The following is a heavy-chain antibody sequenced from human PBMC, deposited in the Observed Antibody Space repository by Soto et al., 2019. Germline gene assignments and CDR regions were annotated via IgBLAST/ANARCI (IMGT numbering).Heavy chain of an antibody. CDR1: GDSIRNRNYY. Sequence: QLQLQESGPGLVKPSETLSLSCSVSGDSIRNRNYYWAWIRQPPGKGLEWIVSRYDDASTFFNPSLKRRVPISIYTSKKQLALEVTSVTAADTTGYYCARGSYLCPGGYYLDFWGQGTLVTVSS. J-gene: IGHJ4*02. CDR2: RYDDAST. D-gene: IGHD3-22*01. V-gene: IGHV4-39*01. CDR3: ARGSYLCPGGYYLDF.